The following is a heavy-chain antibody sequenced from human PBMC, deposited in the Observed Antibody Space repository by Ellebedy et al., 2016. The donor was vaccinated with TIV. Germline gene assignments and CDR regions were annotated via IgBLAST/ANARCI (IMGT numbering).Heavy chain of an antibody. CDR3: ASHSGYETIDY. Sequence: AASVKVSCKASGYTFTGYYVHWLRQAPGQGLEWMGWINPNSGGTNYAQKFQGRVTMTRDTSISTAYMELSRLRSDDTAVYYCASHSGYETIDYWGQGTLVTVSS. CDR2: INPNSGGT. V-gene: IGHV1-2*02. D-gene: IGHD5-12*01. J-gene: IGHJ4*02. CDR1: GYTFTGYY.